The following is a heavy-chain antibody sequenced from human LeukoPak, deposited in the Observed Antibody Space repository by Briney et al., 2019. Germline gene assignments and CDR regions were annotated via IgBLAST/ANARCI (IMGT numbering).Heavy chain of an antibody. CDR1: GFTFSSYS. Sequence: GGSLRLSCAASGFTFSSYSMNWVRQAPGKGLEWVSSISSSSSYIYYADSVKGRFTIPRDNAKNSLYLQMNSLRAEDTAVYYCARESLLRYFDWWGQGTLVTVSS. V-gene: IGHV3-21*01. CDR2: ISSSSSYI. CDR3: ARESLLRYFDW. D-gene: IGHD3-9*01. J-gene: IGHJ4*02.